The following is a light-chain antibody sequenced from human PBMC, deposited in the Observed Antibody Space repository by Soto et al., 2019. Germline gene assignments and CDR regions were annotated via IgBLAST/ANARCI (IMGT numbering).Light chain of an antibody. CDR1: QSVSSY. CDR2: DAS. J-gene: IGKJ1*01. V-gene: IGKV3-11*01. CDR3: QQRSNWPRT. Sequence: FLTQSPATLSLSPGERATLSCRASQSVSSYLAWYQQKPGQAPRLLIYDASNRATGIPARFSGSGSGTDFTLTISSLEPEDVAVYYCQQRSNWPRTFGQGTKVDIK.